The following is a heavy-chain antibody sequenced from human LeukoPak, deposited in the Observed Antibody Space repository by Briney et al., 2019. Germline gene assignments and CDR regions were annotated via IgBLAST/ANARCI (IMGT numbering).Heavy chain of an antibody. CDR2: INPNSGGI. CDR3: ANLGDSSGYYRDFDY. D-gene: IGHD3-22*01. V-gene: IGHV1-2*06. CDR1: GYTCTGYY. J-gene: IGHJ4*02. Sequence: ASVKVSCKASGYTCTGYYMHWVRQAPGQGLEWMGRINPNSGGINYAQKFQGRVTMTRDTSISTAYMELSRLRSDDTAVYYCANLGDSSGYYRDFDYWGQGTLVTVSS.